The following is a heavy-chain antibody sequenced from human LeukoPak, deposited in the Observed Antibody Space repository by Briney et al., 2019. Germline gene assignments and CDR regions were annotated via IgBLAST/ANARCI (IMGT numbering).Heavy chain of an antibody. CDR3: ARHRSSPLYYFDY. CDR1: GGSISSSSYY. D-gene: IGHD6-13*01. V-gene: IGHV4-39*01. CDR2: IYSSGST. J-gene: IGHJ4*02. Sequence: SETLSLTCTVSGGSISSSSYYWGWIRQPPGKGLEWIGSIYSSGSTYYNPSLKSRVTISVDTSKNQFSLKLSSVTAADTAVYYCARHRSSPLYYFDYWGQGTLVTVSS.